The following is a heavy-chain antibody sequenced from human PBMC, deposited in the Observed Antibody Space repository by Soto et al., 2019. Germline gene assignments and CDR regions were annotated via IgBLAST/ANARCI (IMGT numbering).Heavy chain of an antibody. CDR2: IYYSGST. D-gene: IGHD6-13*01. J-gene: IGHJ4*02. CDR3: ARLVFFLIAAADPRPYYFDY. Sequence: PSETLSLTYTVSGGSISSSSYCWGWIRQPPGKGLEWIGSIYYSGSTYYNPSLKSRVTISVDTSKNQFSLKLSSVTAADTAVYYCARLVFFLIAAADPRPYYFDYWGQGTLVTVSS. V-gene: IGHV4-39*01. CDR1: GGSISSSSYC.